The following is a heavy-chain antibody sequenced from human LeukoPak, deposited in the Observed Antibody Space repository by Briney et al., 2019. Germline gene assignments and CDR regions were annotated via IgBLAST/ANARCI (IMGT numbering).Heavy chain of an antibody. D-gene: IGHD3-10*01. Sequence: GGSLRLSCAASGFNLSDHYMSWIRQAPGKGLEWVSYISSRSSVIKYGASVRGRFTISRDNAKNSLYLQMNSLGAEDTAVYYCAKEMGHSPHSSGTYWSDGGVGLDYWGQGTLVTVSS. J-gene: IGHJ4*02. V-gene: IGHV3-11*01. CDR3: AKEMGHSPHSSGTYWSDGGVGLDY. CDR1: GFNLSDHY. CDR2: ISSRSSVI.